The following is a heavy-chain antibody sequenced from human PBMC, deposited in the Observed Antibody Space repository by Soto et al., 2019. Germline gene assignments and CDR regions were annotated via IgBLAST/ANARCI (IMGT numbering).Heavy chain of an antibody. CDR2: IYYSGST. Sequence: SETLSLTCTVSGGSISSGGYYWSWIRQHPGKGLEWIGYIYYSGSTYYNPSLKSRVTISVDTSKNQFSLKLSSVTAADTAVYYCARTVSAYGDYVFDYWGQGTLVTVSS. CDR1: GGSISSGGYY. V-gene: IGHV4-31*03. D-gene: IGHD4-17*01. J-gene: IGHJ4*02. CDR3: ARTVSAYGDYVFDY.